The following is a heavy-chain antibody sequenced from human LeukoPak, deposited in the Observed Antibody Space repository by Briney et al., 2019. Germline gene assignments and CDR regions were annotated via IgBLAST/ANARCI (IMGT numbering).Heavy chain of an antibody. CDR2: TYYRSKWYN. CDR1: GDSVSSNGAS. Sequence: SQTLSLTCDISGDSVSSNGASWTWIRQSPSRGLEWLGRTYYRSKWYNDYAVSVKSRISINPDTSKNQFSLQMNSVTPEDTAVYYCAREMDFGVVTNWGQGTLVTVSS. J-gene: IGHJ4*02. CDR3: AREMDFGVVTN. V-gene: IGHV6-1*01. D-gene: IGHD3-3*01.